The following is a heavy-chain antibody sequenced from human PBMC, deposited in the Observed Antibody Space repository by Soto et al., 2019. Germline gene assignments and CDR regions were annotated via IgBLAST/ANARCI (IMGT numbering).Heavy chain of an antibody. V-gene: IGHV3-23*01. Sequence: EVQLLESGGGLVQPGGSLRLSCAASGFTFGSYAMSWVRQAPGKGLEWVSAISGSGGSTYYADSVKGRFTISRDNSKNTLYLQMNSLRAEDTAVYYCAKGRFWSGYPYYFDYWGQGTLVTVSS. D-gene: IGHD3-3*01. CDR3: AKGRFWSGYPYYFDY. CDR1: GFTFGSYA. CDR2: ISGSGGST. J-gene: IGHJ4*02.